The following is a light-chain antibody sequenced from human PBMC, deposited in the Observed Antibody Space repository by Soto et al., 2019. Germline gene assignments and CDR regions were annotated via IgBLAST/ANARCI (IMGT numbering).Light chain of an antibody. CDR2: GAS. CDR3: KQYGSSPVT. J-gene: IGKJ1*01. Sequence: EIVLTQSPGTLSLSPGERATLSSRASQSVSSSYLAWYQQKPGQAPRLLIYGASSRATGIPDRFSGSGSGTDFTLTISRLEPEDFEVYYCKQYGSSPVTFGQGTKVEIK. V-gene: IGKV3-20*01. CDR1: QSVSSSY.